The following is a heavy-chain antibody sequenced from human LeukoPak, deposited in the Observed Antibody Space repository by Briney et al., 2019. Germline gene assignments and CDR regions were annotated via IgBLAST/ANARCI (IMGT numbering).Heavy chain of an antibody. V-gene: IGHV5-51*01. J-gene: IGHJ6*03. Sequence: GESLKISCQGSGYSFTTYWIGWVRQMPGKGLEWMGIIYPGDSDTRYSPSFQGQVTISADKSINTAYLQWSSLKASDTAMYYCARRSAVAPCDYMAIWGNRTTVTVSS. CDR3: ARRSAVAPCDYMAI. CDR1: GYSFTTYW. CDR2: IYPGDSDT.